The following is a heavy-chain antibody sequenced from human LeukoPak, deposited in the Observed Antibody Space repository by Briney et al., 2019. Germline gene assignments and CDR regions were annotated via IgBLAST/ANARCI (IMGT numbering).Heavy chain of an antibody. CDR1: GFTFSSYG. CDR3: ARGFRSTSCCPGGGDV. J-gene: IGHJ6*04. V-gene: IGHV3-33*01. CDR2: IWYDGSNK. D-gene: IGHD2-2*01. Sequence: GRSLRLSCAASGFTFSSYGMHWVRQAPGKELEWVAVIWYDGSNKYYADSVKGRFTISRDNSKNTLYLQMNSLRAEDTAVYYCARGFRSTSCCPGGGDVWGKGTTVTVSS.